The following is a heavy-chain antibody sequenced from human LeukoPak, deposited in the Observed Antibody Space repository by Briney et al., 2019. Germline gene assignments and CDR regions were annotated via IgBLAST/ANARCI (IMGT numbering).Heavy chain of an antibody. Sequence: GGSLRLSCAASGFTVSSKYMIWVRRAPGKGLGWVSVLYSGGSTYYADSVKGRFTISRDNSKNTLHLQMNSLRPEDTAVYYCAAGQLLWYYFDYWGQGTLVTVSS. V-gene: IGHV3-66*02. J-gene: IGHJ4*02. CDR3: AAGQLLWYYFDY. D-gene: IGHD2-2*01. CDR1: GFTVSSKY. CDR2: LYSGGST.